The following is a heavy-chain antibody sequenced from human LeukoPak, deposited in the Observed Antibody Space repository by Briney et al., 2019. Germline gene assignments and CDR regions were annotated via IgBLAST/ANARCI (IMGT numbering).Heavy chain of an antibody. D-gene: IGHD3-9*01. CDR3: AKSRILTGYYFDY. V-gene: IGHV3-9*01. J-gene: IGHJ4*02. CDR1: GFTFDDYA. CDR2: ISWNSGSI. Sequence: GGSLRLSCAASGFTFDDYAMHWVRQAPGKGLEWVSGISWNSGSIGYADSVKGRFTISRDNAKNSLYLQMNSLRAEDTALYYYAKSRILTGYYFDYWGQGTLVTVSS.